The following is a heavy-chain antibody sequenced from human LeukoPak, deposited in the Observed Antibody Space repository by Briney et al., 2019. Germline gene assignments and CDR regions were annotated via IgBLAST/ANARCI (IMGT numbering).Heavy chain of an antibody. V-gene: IGHV1-18*01. CDR3: ARGDVRITIFGVAPFDP. Sequence: ASVKVSCKASGYTFTSYGISWVRQAPGQGLEWMGWISAYNGNTNYAQKLQGRVTMTTDTSTSTAYMELRSLRSDDTAVYYCARGDVRITIFGVAPFDPWGQGTLVTVSS. CDR2: ISAYNGNT. D-gene: IGHD3-3*01. CDR1: GYTFTSYG. J-gene: IGHJ5*02.